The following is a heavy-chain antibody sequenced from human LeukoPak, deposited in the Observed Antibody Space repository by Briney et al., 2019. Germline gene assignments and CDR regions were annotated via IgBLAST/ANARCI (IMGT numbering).Heavy chain of an antibody. CDR1: GGSISSYY. CDR2: IYYSGST. J-gene: IGHJ2*01. CDR3: ARLRGSGSTYPLDWYFDL. Sequence: SETLSLACTVSGGSISSYYWSWIRQPPGKGLEWIGYIYYSGSTNYNPSLKSRVTISVDTSKNQFSLKLSSVTAADTAVYYCARLRGSGSTYPLDWYFDLWGRGTLVTVSS. D-gene: IGHD3-10*01. V-gene: IGHV4-59*08.